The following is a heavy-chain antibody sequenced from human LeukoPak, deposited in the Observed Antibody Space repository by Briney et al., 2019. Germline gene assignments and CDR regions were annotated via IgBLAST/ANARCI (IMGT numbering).Heavy chain of an antibody. D-gene: IGHD2-15*01. CDR2: VSGRGERT. V-gene: IGHV3-23*01. CDR1: GFTVSSHY. CDR3: AKDIIGLYCSGGSCDNWFDP. J-gene: IGHJ5*02. Sequence: GGSLRLSCAASGFTVSSHYMSWVRQAPGKGLEWVSAVSGRGERTYYADSVKGRFTISRDNSKNTLYLQMNSLRAEDTAVYYCAKDIIGLYCSGGSCDNWFDPWGQGTLVTVSS.